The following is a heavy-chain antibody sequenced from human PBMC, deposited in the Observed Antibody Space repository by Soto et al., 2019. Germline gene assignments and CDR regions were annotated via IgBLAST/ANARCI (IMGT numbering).Heavy chain of an antibody. CDR2: ISYDGSNK. CDR1: GFTFSSYG. V-gene: IGHV3-30*18. Sequence: GGSLRLSCAASGFTFSSYGMHWVRQAPGKGLEWVAVISYDGSNKFYADSVKGRFTISRDNSKNTLYLQMNSLRAEDTAVYYCAKDLQLWFDHYYYGMDVWGQGTTVTVSS. D-gene: IGHD5-18*01. CDR3: AKDLQLWFDHYYYGMDV. J-gene: IGHJ6*02.